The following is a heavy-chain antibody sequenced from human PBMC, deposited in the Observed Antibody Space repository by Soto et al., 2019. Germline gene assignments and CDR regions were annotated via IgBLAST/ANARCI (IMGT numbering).Heavy chain of an antibody. Sequence: QVQLQQSGPGLVQPSQTLSLTCVISGDSVSTNSATWNWIRQSPSRGLEWLGRTYYRSKWYNDYAVLVKXRXTXTXXTPKNPFSLQLNSVTPEDTAVYYCVRLIGNSWLAYWGQGTLVTVSS. J-gene: IGHJ4*02. CDR2: TYYRSKWYN. CDR3: VRLIGNSWLAY. V-gene: IGHV6-1*01. CDR1: GDSVSTNSAT. D-gene: IGHD3-22*01.